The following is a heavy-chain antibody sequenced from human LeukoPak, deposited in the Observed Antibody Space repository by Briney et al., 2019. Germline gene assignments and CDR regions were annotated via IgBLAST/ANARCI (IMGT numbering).Heavy chain of an antibody. CDR1: GFTFSSYE. Sequence: GGSLRLSCAASGFTFSSYEMNWVGQAPGKGLEWVSYISSSGSTIYYADSVKGRFTISRDNAKNSLYLQMNSLRAEDTAVYYCARDGAPPALGWLRINYFDYWGQGTLVTVSS. D-gene: IGHD5-12*01. CDR3: ARDGAPPALGWLRINYFDY. CDR2: ISSSGSTI. J-gene: IGHJ4*02. V-gene: IGHV3-48*03.